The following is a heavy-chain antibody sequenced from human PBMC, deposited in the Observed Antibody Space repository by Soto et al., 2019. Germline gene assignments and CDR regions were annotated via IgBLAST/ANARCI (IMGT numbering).Heavy chain of an antibody. CDR3: ARDVQNDFDY. D-gene: IGHD1-1*01. CDR1: FYTFTIYG. J-gene: IGHJ4*02. CDR2: ISAYNGNT. Sequence: ASVXVSCKGYFYTFTIYGIIVLRQAPGQGLEWMGWISAYNGNTNYAQKLQGRVTMTTDTSTSTAYMELRSLRYDDTAVYYCARDVQNDFDYWGQGTLVTVSS. V-gene: IGHV1-18*04.